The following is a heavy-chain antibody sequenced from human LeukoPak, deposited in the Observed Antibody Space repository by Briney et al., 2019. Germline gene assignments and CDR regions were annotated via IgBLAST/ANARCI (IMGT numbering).Heavy chain of an antibody. D-gene: IGHD3-16*02. CDR1: GYTFNSHY. J-gene: IGHJ4*02. CDR2: ISGYNGQT. Sequence: ASVKVSCKTSGYTFNSHYVGWVRQAPGQGLEWMGWISGYNGQTNYAQKFQGRVTMTRNTSISTAYMELSSLRSEDTAVYYCARGVIWNWGQGTLVTVSS. CDR3: ARGVIWN. V-gene: IGHV1-8*01.